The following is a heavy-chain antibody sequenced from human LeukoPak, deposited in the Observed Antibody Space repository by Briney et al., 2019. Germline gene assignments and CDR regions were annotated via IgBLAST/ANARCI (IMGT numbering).Heavy chain of an antibody. CDR1: GGTFSSYT. CDR3: ARGYCSSTSCYRDAFDI. Sequence: ASVKVSCKASGGTFSSYTISWVRQAPGQGLEWMGRIIPILGIANYAQKFQGRVTITADKSTSTAYMELSSLRSGDTAVYYCARGYCSSTSCYRDAFDIWGQGTMVTVSS. CDR2: IIPILGIA. V-gene: IGHV1-69*02. J-gene: IGHJ3*02. D-gene: IGHD2-2*01.